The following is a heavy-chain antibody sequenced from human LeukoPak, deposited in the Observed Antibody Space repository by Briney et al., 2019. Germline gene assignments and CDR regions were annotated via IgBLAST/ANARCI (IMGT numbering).Heavy chain of an antibody. CDR2: IYCSGTT. V-gene: IGHV4-59*08. D-gene: IGHD5-24*01. CDR1: GGAINSYY. CDR3: ARTSSGWLQIDY. Sequence: KTSETLSLTCTVSGGAINSYYWSWIRQPPGKGLEWIGYIYCSGTTNYNPSLKSRVTISVDTSKNQFSLKLSSVTAADTAVYYCARTSSGWLQIDYWGQGTLVTVSS. J-gene: IGHJ4*02.